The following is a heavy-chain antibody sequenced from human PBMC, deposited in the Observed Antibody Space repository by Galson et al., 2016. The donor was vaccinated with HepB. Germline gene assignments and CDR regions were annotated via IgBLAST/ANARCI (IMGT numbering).Heavy chain of an antibody. J-gene: IGHJ4*02. CDR1: GFTFSTYS. D-gene: IGHD6-6*01. CDR2: ISSGSSTI. CDR3: ARGWYSNSSPCFDY. Sequence: SLRLSCAASGFTFSTYSMNWVRQAPGKGLEWVSYISSGSSTIYYADSVKGRFTISRDNAKNSLYLQMSSLRDEDTAVYYCARGWYSNSSPCFDYWGQGTLVTVSS. V-gene: IGHV3-48*02.